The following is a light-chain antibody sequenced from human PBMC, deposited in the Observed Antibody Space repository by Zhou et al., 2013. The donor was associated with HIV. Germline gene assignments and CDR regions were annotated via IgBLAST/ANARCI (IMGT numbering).Light chain of an antibody. V-gene: IGKV3-15*01. CDR1: QSVSSN. Sequence: IVLTQSPATLSLSPGERATLSCRASQSVSSNLAWYQQKSGQAPRLLIYGASARATGIPARFSGSGSGIDFTLTISSLQSEDSAVYYCQQYNNWPFERTFGPGTKVEIK. CDR3: QQYNNWPFERT. J-gene: IGKJ1*01. CDR2: GAS.